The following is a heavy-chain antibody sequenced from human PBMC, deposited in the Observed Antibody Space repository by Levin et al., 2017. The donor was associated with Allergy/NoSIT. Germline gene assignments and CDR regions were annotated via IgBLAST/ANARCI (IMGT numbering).Heavy chain of an antibody. CDR1: GDTLSDLS. Sequence: GASVKVSCKVFGDTLSDLSMHWVRQAPGKGLEWMGGFDPEDGETTYSKEFQGRVTMTDDTSTNTVSMELSSLTSDDTAVYYCATRKGNTGDYRLVYQYSMDVWGQGTTVIVSS. CDR3: ATRKGNTGDYRLVYQYSMDV. V-gene: IGHV1-24*01. CDR2: FDPEDGET. D-gene: IGHD3-9*01. J-gene: IGHJ6*02.